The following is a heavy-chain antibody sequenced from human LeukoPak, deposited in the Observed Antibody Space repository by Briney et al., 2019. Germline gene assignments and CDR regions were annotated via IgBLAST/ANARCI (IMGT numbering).Heavy chain of an antibody. D-gene: IGHD1-20*01. CDR3: ARLSNWNLYYYYYYGMDV. Sequence: GGSLRLSCAVSGFTFSSYEMNWVRQAPGKGLEWVSYISSSGSTIYYADSVKGRFTISRDNAKNSLSLQMNSLRAEDTAVYYCARLSNWNLYYYYYYGMDVWGQGTTVTVSS. J-gene: IGHJ6*02. V-gene: IGHV3-48*03. CDR1: GFTFSSYE. CDR2: ISSSGSTI.